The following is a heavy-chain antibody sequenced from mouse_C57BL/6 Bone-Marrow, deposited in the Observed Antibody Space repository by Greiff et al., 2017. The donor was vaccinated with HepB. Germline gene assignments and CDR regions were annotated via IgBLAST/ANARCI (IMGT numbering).Heavy chain of an antibody. CDR3: ATPIYYYGGRDY. D-gene: IGHD1-1*01. J-gene: IGHJ2*01. V-gene: IGHV1-19*01. CDR1: GYTFTDYY. CDR2: INPYNGGT. Sequence: VQLKESGPVLVKPGASVKMSCKASGYTFTDYYMNWVKQSHGKSLEWIGVINPYNGGTSYNQKFKGKATLTVDKSSSTAYMELNSLTSEDSAVYYCATPIYYYGGRDYWGQGTTLTVSS.